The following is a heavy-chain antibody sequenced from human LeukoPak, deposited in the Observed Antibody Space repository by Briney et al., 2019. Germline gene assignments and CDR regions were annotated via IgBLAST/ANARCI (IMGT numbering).Heavy chain of an antibody. CDR1: GFTFSSYN. CDR2: IGSSVSTR. CDR3: AREGSDFWSGYSKGYFDY. V-gene: IGHV3-48*01. Sequence: GGSLRLSCAVSGFTFSSYNMNWVRRAPGKGLEWVSYIGSSVSTRYYADSVKGRFTISRDNGKHSLYLQMNSLRAEDTAVYYCAREGSDFWSGYSKGYFDYWGQGTPVTVSS. D-gene: IGHD3-3*01. J-gene: IGHJ4*02.